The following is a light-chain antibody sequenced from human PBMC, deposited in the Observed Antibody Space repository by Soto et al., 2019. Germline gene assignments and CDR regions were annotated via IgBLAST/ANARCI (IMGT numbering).Light chain of an antibody. Sequence: QLVLTQSPSASASLGASVKLTCTLSSGHSSYAIAWHQQQPEKGPRYLMKLNNDGSHTKGDGIPDRFSGSSSGAERYLTISSLQSEDEADYYCCSYTSSSTVVFGGWTKLTVL. CDR1: SGHSSYA. CDR3: CSYTSSSTVV. CDR2: LNNDGSH. J-gene: IGLJ2*01. V-gene: IGLV4-69*01.